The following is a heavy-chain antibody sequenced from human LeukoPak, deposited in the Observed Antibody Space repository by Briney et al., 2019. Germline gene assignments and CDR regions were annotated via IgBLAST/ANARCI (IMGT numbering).Heavy chain of an antibody. CDR2: ISSSGSTI. V-gene: IGHV3-11*01. J-gene: IGHJ4*02. D-gene: IGHD3-9*01. CDR1: GFTFSDYY. CDR3: ARDPSGSKYYDILAYYFDY. Sequence: GGSLRLSCAASGFTFSDYYMSWIRQAPGKGLEWVSYISSSGSTIYYADSVKGRFTISRDNAKNSLYLQMDSLRAEDTAVYCCARDPSGSKYYDILAYYFDYWGQGTLVTVSS.